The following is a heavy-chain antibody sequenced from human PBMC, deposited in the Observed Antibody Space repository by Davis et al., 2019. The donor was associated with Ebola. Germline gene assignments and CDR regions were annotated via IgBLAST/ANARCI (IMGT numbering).Heavy chain of an antibody. J-gene: IGHJ4*02. CDR1: GITVSRYW. CDR2: INNDGSEA. D-gene: IGHD3-22*01. Sequence: GESLKISCAASGITVSRYWMHWVRQVPGKGLMWVSHINNDGSEATYAASVKGRFTISRDNSKNTLYLQMNSLRVEDTAVYYCARDRGDSSGYYYFDYWGQGTLVTVSS. V-gene: IGHV3-74*01. CDR3: ARDRGDSSGYYYFDY.